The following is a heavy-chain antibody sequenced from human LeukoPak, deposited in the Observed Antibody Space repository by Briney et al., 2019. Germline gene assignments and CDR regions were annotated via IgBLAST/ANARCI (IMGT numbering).Heavy chain of an antibody. Sequence: SETLSLTCTVSGGSISSYYWSWIRQPPGKGLEWIGHIYYNGNTNYNPSLKSRVTISVDTSKNQFSLKLSSVTAADTAVYYCARDDVRSYDFWSGYLNYYYGMDVWGQGTTVTVSS. D-gene: IGHD3-3*01. CDR3: ARDDVRSYDFWSGYLNYYYGMDV. V-gene: IGHV4-59*12. J-gene: IGHJ6*02. CDR2: IYYNGNT. CDR1: GGSISSYY.